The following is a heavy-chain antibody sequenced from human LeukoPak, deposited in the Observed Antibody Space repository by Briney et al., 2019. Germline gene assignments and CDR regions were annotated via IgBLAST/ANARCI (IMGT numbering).Heavy chain of an antibody. J-gene: IGHJ4*02. D-gene: IGHD6-19*01. CDR2: IYYSGRT. CDR1: GGSMSSSF. Sequence: PSETLSLTCTVSGGSMSSSFWSWLRQPPGKGLEWIGYIYYSGRTNYNPSLKSRVTISVDTSKNQFSLKLSSVTAADTAVYYCARHVEQWLTPFDYWGQGTLVTVSS. V-gene: IGHV4-59*08. CDR3: ARHVEQWLTPFDY.